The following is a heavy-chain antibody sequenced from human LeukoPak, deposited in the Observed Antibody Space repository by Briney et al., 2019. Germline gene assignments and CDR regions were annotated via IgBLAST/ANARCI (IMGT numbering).Heavy chain of an antibody. CDR1: GFTFSSYG. V-gene: IGHV3-7*03. CDR3: ATSTAAAGTD. D-gene: IGHD6-13*01. CDR2: IRQDGSDK. J-gene: IGHJ4*02. Sequence: GGSLRLSCAASGFTFSSYGMSWVRQAPGKGLKWVTNIRQDGSDKYYADSVKGRFTISRDNAKNSLYLQMNSLRAEDTAIYYCATSTAAAGTDWGQGTLVTVSS.